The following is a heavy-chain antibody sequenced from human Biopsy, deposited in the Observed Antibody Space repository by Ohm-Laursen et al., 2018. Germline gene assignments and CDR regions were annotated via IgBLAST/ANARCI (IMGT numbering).Heavy chain of an antibody. D-gene: IGHD6-19*01. CDR2: INGDGTNT. CDR3: ARDNWLGY. CDR1: GFTFSDYW. V-gene: IGHV3-74*01. Sequence: SLRLSCAASGFTFSDYWMNWVRQAPGRGLVWVSRINGDGTNTNYADSVKGRFTISRGNAKNTLYLQMSSLRAEDTAVYYCARDNWLGYWGQGILVTVSS. J-gene: IGHJ4*02.